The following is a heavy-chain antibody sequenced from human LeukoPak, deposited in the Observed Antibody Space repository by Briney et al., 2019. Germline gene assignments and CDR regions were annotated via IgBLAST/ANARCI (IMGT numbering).Heavy chain of an antibody. V-gene: IGHV4-30-2*01. CDR2: IYHSGST. CDR1: GGSISSGGYS. CDR3: ARTYSGSYFDY. D-gene: IGHD1-26*01. Sequence: SQTLSLTCAVSGGSISSGGYSWSWIRQPPGKGLEWIGYIYHSGSTYYNPSLKSRVTISVDRSKNQFSLKLCSVTAADTAVYYCARTYSGSYFDYWGQGTLVTVSS. J-gene: IGHJ4*02.